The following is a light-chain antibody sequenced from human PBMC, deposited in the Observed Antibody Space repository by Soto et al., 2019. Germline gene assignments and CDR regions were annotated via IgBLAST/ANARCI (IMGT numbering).Light chain of an antibody. J-gene: IGLJ2*01. Sequence: QPVLTQSPSASASLGASVKLTCTLSSGHSSYAIAWHQQQPERGPRYLMRLNSDGSHNKGDGIPDRFSGSSSGAERYLTISSLQSEDEAEYYCQTWGTGIHVVFGGGTKLTVL. CDR1: SGHSSYA. CDR2: LNSDGSH. V-gene: IGLV4-69*01. CDR3: QTWGTGIHVV.